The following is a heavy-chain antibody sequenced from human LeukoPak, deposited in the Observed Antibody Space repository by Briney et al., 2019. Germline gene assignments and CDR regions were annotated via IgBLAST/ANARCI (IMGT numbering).Heavy chain of an antibody. D-gene: IGHD2-15*01. J-gene: IGHJ3*02. CDR2: INPSGGST. CDR3: ARVPKEGIGAFDI. Sequence: ASVKVSCKASGYTFTSYYMHWVRQAPGQGLEWMGIINPSGGSTNYAQKFQGRVTMTRDMSTSTVYMELSSLRSEDTAVYYCARVPKEGIGAFDIWGQGTMVTVSS. CDR1: GYTFTSYY. V-gene: IGHV1-46*01.